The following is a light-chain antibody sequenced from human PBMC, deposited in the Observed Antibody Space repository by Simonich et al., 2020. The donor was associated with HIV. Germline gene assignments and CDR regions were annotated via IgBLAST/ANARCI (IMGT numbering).Light chain of an antibody. CDR3: MQVLQKGLT. Sequence: DIVMTQSPLSLPVTPGEPASISCRSSQSLLHSNGNNDLDWYLHTPGQSPQLLIYLGANRASGVPDRFSGSGSGTDFTLKISRVEAEDVGVYYCMQVLQKGLTFGGGTKVEIK. J-gene: IGKJ4*01. CDR1: QSLLHSNGNND. CDR2: LGA. V-gene: IGKV2-28*01.